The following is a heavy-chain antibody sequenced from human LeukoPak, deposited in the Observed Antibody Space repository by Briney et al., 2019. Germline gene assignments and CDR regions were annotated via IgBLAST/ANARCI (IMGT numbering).Heavy chain of an antibody. CDR2: IIPIFGTA. D-gene: IGHD5-24*01. Sequence: SVKVSCRASGGTFSSYAISWVRQAPGQWLEWMGGIIPIFGTANYAQKFQGRVTITTDESTSTAYMELSSLRSEDTAVYYCAREAVEMATGPLDYWGQGTLVTVSS. V-gene: IGHV1-69*05. J-gene: IGHJ4*02. CDR3: AREAVEMATGPLDY. CDR1: GGTFSSYA.